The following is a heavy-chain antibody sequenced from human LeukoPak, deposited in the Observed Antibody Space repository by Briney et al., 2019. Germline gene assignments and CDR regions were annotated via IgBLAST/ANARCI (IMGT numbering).Heavy chain of an antibody. Sequence: GASVKVSCKASGYTFTGYYMHWVRQAPGQGLEWMGWINPNSGGTNYAQKFQGWVTITRNTSISTAYMELSSLRSEDTAVYYCARAMSPILRFLEWANLESRDAFDIWGQGTMVTVSS. CDR3: ARAMSPILRFLEWANLESRDAFDI. CDR1: GYTFTGYY. CDR2: INPNSGGT. D-gene: IGHD3-3*01. J-gene: IGHJ3*02. V-gene: IGHV1-2*04.